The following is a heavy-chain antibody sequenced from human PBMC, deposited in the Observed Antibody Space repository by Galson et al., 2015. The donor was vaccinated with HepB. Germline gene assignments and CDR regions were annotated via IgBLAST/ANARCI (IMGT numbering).Heavy chain of an antibody. CDR3: ASRSPVGNLYSYGYYYYYGMDV. D-gene: IGHD5-18*01. CDR1: GFTFSSYS. Sequence: SLRLSCAASGFTFSSYSMNWVRQAPGKGLEWVSYISSSSSTIYYADSVKGRFTISRDNAKNSLYLQMNSLRDEDTAVYYCASRSPVGNLYSYGYYYYYGMDVWGQGTTVTVSS. CDR2: ISSSSSTI. V-gene: IGHV3-48*02. J-gene: IGHJ6*02.